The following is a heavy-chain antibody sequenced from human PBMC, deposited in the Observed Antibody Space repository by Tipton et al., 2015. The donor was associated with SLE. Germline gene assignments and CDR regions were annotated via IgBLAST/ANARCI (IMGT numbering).Heavy chain of an antibody. D-gene: IGHD1-14*01. V-gene: IGHV3-30*18. Sequence: RSLRLSCAASGFTFSSYGMHWVRQAPGKGLEWVAVISYDGSNKYYADSVKGRFTISRDNSKNTLYLQMNSLRAEDTAVYYCAKMGHNGDGDYWGQGTLVTVSS. CDR1: GFTFSSYG. CDR3: AKMGHNGDGDY. CDR2: ISYDGSNK. J-gene: IGHJ4*02.